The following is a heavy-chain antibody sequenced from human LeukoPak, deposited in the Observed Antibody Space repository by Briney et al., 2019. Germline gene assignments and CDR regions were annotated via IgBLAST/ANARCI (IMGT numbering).Heavy chain of an antibody. CDR1: GFTFSSYA. CDR3: ARDSTSGYSYAVDY. Sequence: PGGSLRLSCAASGFTFSSYAMSWVRQAPGKGLEWVSAISGSGGSTYYADSVKGRFTISRDNSKNTLYLQMNSLRAEDTAVYYCARDSTSGYSYAVDYWGQGTLVTVSS. J-gene: IGHJ4*02. D-gene: IGHD5-18*01. V-gene: IGHV3-23*01. CDR2: ISGSGGST.